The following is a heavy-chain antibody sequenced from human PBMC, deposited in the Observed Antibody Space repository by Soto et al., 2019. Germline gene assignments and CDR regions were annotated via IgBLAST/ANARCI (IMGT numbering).Heavy chain of an antibody. CDR3: ATNHLKWAAAEDY. D-gene: IGHD6-13*01. CDR2: TYYRPKWYN. CDR1: GDSVSTNSAA. J-gene: IGHJ4*02. Sequence: SQTLSLTCAISGDSVSTNSAAWNWIRQSPSRGLEWLGRTYYRPKWYNDYAVSVKSRITINPDTSKNQFSLQLNSVTPEDTAVYYCATNHLKWAAAEDYWGQGTLVTVSS. V-gene: IGHV6-1*01.